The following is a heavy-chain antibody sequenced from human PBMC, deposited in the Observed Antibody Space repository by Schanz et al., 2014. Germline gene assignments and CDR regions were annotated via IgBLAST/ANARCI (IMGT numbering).Heavy chain of an antibody. V-gene: IGHV3-30*19. CDR1: GFIFSSYG. J-gene: IGHJ4*02. Sequence: VQLVESGGGLVKPGGSLRLSCAASGFIFSSYGLHWVRQAPGKGLEWVALISNDGSIKYYADSVEGRFTISRDNSRNTLYLQMNSLRTEDTAVYYCASPSGYSDYGTYFDFWGQGTLVTVSS. CDR3: ASPSGYSDYGTYFDF. CDR2: ISNDGSIK. D-gene: IGHD5-12*01.